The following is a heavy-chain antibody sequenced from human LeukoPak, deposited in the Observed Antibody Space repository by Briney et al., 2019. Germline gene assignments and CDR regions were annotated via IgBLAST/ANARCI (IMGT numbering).Heavy chain of an antibody. D-gene: IGHD2-2*01. Sequence: ASVKVSCKASGYTFTSYGIRWVRQAPGQGLEWMGWISAYNGNTNYAQKLQGRVTMTTDTSTSTAYMELRSLRSDDTAVYYCARDIRVVVPAAVDYWGQGTLVTVSS. CDR3: ARDIRVVVPAAVDY. CDR1: GYTFTSYG. CDR2: ISAYNGNT. J-gene: IGHJ4*02. V-gene: IGHV1-18*01.